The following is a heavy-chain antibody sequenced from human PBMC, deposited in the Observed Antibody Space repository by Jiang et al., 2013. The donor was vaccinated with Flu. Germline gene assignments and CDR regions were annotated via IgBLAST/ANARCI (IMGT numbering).Heavy chain of an antibody. Sequence: VQLVESGGTLVRPGRSLRLSCAVSGFTFDDYAMHWVRQGPGKGLEWVAGIGWSGNYIGYADSVKGRFTVSRDDAKNSLSLQMSTLRAEDTAMYYCVKDMSGRYDSGGFEYWGQGTLVTVSS. CDR1: GFTFDDYA. CDR2: IGWSGNYI. CDR3: VKDMSGRYDSGGFEY. D-gene: IGHD3-16*01. J-gene: IGHJ4*02. V-gene: IGHV3-9*01.